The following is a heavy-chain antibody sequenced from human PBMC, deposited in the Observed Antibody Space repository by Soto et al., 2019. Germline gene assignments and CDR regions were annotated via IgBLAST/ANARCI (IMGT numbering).Heavy chain of an antibody. Sequence: GGSLRLSCAASGFTFSSYAMSWVRQAPGKGLEWVSAISGSGGSTYYADSVKGRFTISRDNSKNTLYLQMNSLRAEDTAVYYCANRNNEDYYDSSGPIYWGQGTLVTVSS. J-gene: IGHJ4*02. V-gene: IGHV3-23*01. D-gene: IGHD3-22*01. CDR3: ANRNNEDYYDSSGPIY. CDR1: GFTFSSYA. CDR2: ISGSGGST.